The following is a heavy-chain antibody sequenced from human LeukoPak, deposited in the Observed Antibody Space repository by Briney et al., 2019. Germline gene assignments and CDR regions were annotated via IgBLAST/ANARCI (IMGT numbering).Heavy chain of an antibody. Sequence: SENLSLTCSVSGGSISSNYWSWIRQPAGKGLEWIGRIYSSGSTNYNPSLKSRLTMSVDTSKNQFSLRLSSVTAADTAVYFCARVKYYDSSGYYYFEYWGQGILVTVSS. J-gene: IGHJ4*02. V-gene: IGHV4-4*07. CDR2: IYSSGST. CDR1: GGSISSNY. CDR3: ARVKYYDSSGYYYFEY. D-gene: IGHD3-22*01.